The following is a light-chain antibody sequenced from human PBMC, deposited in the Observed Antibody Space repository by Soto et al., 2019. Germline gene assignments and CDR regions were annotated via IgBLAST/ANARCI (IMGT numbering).Light chain of an antibody. CDR3: QQYNQWPHP. V-gene: IGKV3-15*01. Sequence: EIVLTQSPATLSVSPGERATLSCKASQSVSRNLAWYQQKPGQAPRLLIYASSTRATGIPARFSASGSGTEFTLTITSLQSEGFAVYYCQQYNQWPHPFGGGTKVDI. CDR1: QSVSRN. CDR2: ASS. J-gene: IGKJ4*01.